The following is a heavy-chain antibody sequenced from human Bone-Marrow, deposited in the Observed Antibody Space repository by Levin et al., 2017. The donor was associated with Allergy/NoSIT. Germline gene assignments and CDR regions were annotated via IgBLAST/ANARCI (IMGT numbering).Heavy chain of an antibody. J-gene: IGHJ4*02. CDR3: AKDLLSSGWPDRGFDY. V-gene: IGHV3-23*01. CDR1: GFTFSSYA. Sequence: GGSLRLSCAASGFTFSSYAMSWVRQAPGKGLEWVSAISGSGGSTYYADSVKGRFTISRDNSKNTLYLQMNSLRAEDTAVYYCAKDLLSSGWPDRGFDYWGQGTLVTVSS. CDR2: ISGSGGST. D-gene: IGHD6-19*01.